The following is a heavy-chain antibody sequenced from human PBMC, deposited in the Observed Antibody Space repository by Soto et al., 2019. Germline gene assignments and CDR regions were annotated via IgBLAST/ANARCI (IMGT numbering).Heavy chain of an antibody. CDR2: IYYSGST. CDR1: GYSISSGSY. V-gene: IGHV4-38-2*02. D-gene: IGHD2-2*01. CDR3: ARGISFEIVVVPAAISWFDP. Sequence: PGWASETLSLTCTVSGYSISSGSYWGWIRQPPGKGPEWIGYIYYSGSTYYNPSLKSRVTISVDTSKNQFSLKLSSVTAADTAVYYCARGISFEIVVVPAAISWFDPWGQGTLVTVSS. J-gene: IGHJ5*02.